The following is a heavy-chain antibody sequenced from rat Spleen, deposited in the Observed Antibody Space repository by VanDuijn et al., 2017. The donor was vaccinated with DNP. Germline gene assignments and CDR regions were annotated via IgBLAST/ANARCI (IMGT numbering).Heavy chain of an antibody. Sequence: EVQLVESGGGLVQPGRSMKLSCAASGFTFNYYWMAWIRQVPGKGLEWIASITSGSGTTSYPDAVKGRFMISRDDTKNTLSLQMNSLRSEDTATYYCARHGRVTTVATYWYFDFWGPGTMVTVSS. CDR2: ITSGSGTT. CDR3: ARHGRVTTVATYWYFDF. CDR1: GFTFNYYW. J-gene: IGHJ1*01. V-gene: IGHV5-31*01. D-gene: IGHD1-3*01.